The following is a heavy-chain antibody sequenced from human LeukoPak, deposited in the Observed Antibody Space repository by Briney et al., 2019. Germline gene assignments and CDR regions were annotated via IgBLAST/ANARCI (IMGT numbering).Heavy chain of an antibody. CDR1: GFTVSSNY. J-gene: IGHJ4*02. CDR2: IYSGGST. Sequence: GRSLRLSCAASGFTVSSNYMTWVRQAPGKGLEWVSVIYSGGSTYYADSVKGRFTISRDNSKNTLYLQMNSLRAEDTAVYYCARVYYYDSSGYPDYWGQGTLVTVSS. CDR3: ARVYYYDSSGYPDY. D-gene: IGHD3-22*01. V-gene: IGHV3-53*01.